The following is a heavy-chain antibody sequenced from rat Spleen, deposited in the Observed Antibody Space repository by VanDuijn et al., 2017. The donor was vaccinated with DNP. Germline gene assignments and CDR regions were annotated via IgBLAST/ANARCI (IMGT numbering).Heavy chain of an antibody. J-gene: IGHJ2*01. CDR2: ITTGGGHT. V-gene: IGHV5S13*01. CDR3: TTSNYFDY. Sequence: EVQLVESGGGLVQPGRSLKVSCAASGFTFSDYGMAWVRQAPSKGLEWVASITTGGGHTYYRDSVKGRFTISRDNAKSALYLQMDSLRSEDTATYYCTTSNYFDYWGQGVMVTVSS. CDR1: GFTFSDYG.